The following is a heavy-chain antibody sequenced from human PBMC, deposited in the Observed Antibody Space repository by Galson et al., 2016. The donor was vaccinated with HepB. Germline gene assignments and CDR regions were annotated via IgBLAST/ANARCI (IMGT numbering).Heavy chain of an antibody. J-gene: IGHJ6*02. V-gene: IGHV3-74*01. CDR3: AKDKALRVYGMDV. Sequence: SLRLSCAASGSAFSSYWMHWVRQAPGKGLVWVSRINSDGSSTSYADSVKGRFTISRDNSKNTLYLQMNSLRAEDTAVYYCAKDKALRVYGMDVWGQGTTVTVSS. CDR1: GSAFSSYW. CDR2: INSDGSST. D-gene: IGHD3-10*01.